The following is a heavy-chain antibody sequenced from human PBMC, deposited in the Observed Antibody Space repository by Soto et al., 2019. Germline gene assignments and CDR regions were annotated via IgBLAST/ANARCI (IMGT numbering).Heavy chain of an antibody. D-gene: IGHD1-7*01. CDR3: ARHMDITGTTWGLFFDY. J-gene: IGHJ4*02. CDR2: IYYSGST. V-gene: IGHV4-39*01. Sequence: SETLSLTCTVSGGSISSSSYYWGWIRQPPGKGLEWIGSIYYSGSTYYNPSLKSRVTISVDTSKNQFSLKLSPVTAADTAVYYCARHMDITGTTWGLFFDYWGQGTLVTVSS. CDR1: GGSISSSSYY.